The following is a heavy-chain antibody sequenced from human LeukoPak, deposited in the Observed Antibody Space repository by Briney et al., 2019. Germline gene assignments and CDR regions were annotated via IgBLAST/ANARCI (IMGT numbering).Heavy chain of an antibody. CDR3: TTGSRLRYSDY. J-gene: IGHJ4*02. V-gene: IGHV3-15*01. Sequence: GGSLRLSCAASAFTFSDAWMTWVRQAPGKGLEWVGRIKSKTDDGTTDYAAPVKGRFTISRDDSKNTLYLQMNSLKTEDTAVYYCTTGSRLRYSDYWGQGTLVTVSS. CDR1: AFTFSDAW. CDR2: IKSKTDDGTT. D-gene: IGHD3-9*01.